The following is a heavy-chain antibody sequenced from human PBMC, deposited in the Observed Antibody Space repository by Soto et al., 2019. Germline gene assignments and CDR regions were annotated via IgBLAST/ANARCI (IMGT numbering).Heavy chain of an antibody. CDR2: FSATSENT. CDR1: GFFFSSYT. Sequence: EVQLLESGGGLVQPGGSLRLSCVGSGFFFSSYTMTWVRQAPGKGLEWVSSFSATSENTYYADSVRGRCTISGDSSKNTLFLQMNSLTAEDTAMYYCAKARDQQWVRLPFDYWGQGILVIVSS. CDR3: AKARDQQWVRLPFDY. J-gene: IGHJ4*02. D-gene: IGHD6-19*01. V-gene: IGHV3-23*01.